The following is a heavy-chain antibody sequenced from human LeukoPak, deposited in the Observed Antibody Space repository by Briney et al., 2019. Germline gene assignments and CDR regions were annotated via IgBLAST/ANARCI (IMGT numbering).Heavy chain of an antibody. CDR1: GFTFDDYA. CDR2: ISWNSGSI. Sequence: GGSLRLSCAASGFTFDDYAMLWVRHAPVKGLEWVSGISWNSGSIGYADSVKGRFTISRDNSKNTLYLQMNSLRAEDTAVYYCAKDSSGWYGGLSYFDYWGQGTLVTVSS. CDR3: AKDSSGWYGGLSYFDY. V-gene: IGHV3-9*01. D-gene: IGHD6-19*01. J-gene: IGHJ4*02.